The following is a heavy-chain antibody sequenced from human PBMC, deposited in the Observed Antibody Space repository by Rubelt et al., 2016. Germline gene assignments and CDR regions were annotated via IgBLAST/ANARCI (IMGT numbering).Heavy chain of an antibody. D-gene: IGHD3-3*01. CDR1: GFTFSSYS. CDR3: AKGSPLRFLEWSLGNY. J-gene: IGHJ4*02. CDR2: IYSGGST. V-gene: IGHV3-NL1*01. Sequence: VESGGGLVKPGGSLRLSCAASGFTFSSYSMNWVRQAPGKGLEWVSVIYSGGSTYYADSVKGRFTISRDNSKNTLYLQMNSLRAEDTAVYYCAKGSPLRFLEWSLGNYWGQGTLVTVSS.